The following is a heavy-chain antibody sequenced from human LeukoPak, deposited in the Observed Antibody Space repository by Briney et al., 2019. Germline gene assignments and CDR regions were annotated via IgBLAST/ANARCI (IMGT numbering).Heavy chain of an antibody. Sequence: SQTLSLTCTVSGGSISSGGYYWSWIRQYPGKGLEWSGYIYYSGSTYYNPSLKSRVTISVDTSKNLFSLKLSSVTAADTAAYYCARDYGSGSSFFDFWGQGTLVTVSS. V-gene: IGHV4-31*03. D-gene: IGHD3-10*01. CDR1: GGSISSGGYY. J-gene: IGHJ4*02. CDR3: ARDYGSGSSFFDF. CDR2: IYYSGST.